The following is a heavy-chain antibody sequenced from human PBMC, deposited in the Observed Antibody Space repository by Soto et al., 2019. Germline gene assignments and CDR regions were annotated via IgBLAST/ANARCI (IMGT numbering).Heavy chain of an antibody. J-gene: IGHJ4*02. CDR2: IGTSAST. CDR1: GFTFSSYS. CDR3: ADLSRYCTSSNCD. Sequence: DVRLLESGGGLVQPGGSLRLSCAASGFTFSSYSMSLVRQAPGKGLEWVSTIGTSASTYYGDSVRGRFTISRDNSRNTLYLQMNSVRAEDTAVYYCADLSRYCTSSNCDWGQGPLVTVSS. V-gene: IGHV3-23*01. D-gene: IGHD2-2*01.